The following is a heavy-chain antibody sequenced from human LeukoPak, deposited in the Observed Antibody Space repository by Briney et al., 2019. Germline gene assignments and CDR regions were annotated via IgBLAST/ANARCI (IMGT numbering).Heavy chain of an antibody. Sequence: PGGSLRLSCAASGFTVSSNYMSWVRQAPGKGLEWVSVIYSGGSTYYADSVKGRFTISRDNAKNSLYLQMNSLRAEDTALYYCAKLLSAAGDYYYYYYGMDVWGQGTTVTVSS. CDR2: IYSGGST. J-gene: IGHJ6*02. CDR1: GFTVSSNY. V-gene: IGHV3-66*04. CDR3: AKLLSAAGDYYYYYYGMDV. D-gene: IGHD6-13*01.